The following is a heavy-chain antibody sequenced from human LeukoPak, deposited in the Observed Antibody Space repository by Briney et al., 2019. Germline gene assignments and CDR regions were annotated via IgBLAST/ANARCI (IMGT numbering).Heavy chain of an antibody. D-gene: IGHD1-26*01. V-gene: IGHV4-61*02. CDR2: IYTSGST. Sequence: SQTLSLTCTVSGGSISSGSYYWRWIRQPAGKGLEWIGRIYTSGSTNYNPSLKSRVTISVDTSKNQFSLKLSSVTAADTAVYYCAREENGGSPPYYMDVWGKGTTVTVSS. CDR1: GGSISSGSYY. J-gene: IGHJ6*03. CDR3: AREENGGSPPYYMDV.